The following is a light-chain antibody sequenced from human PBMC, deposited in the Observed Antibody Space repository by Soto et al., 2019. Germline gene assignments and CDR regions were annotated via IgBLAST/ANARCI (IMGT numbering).Light chain of an antibody. CDR1: QSVSSY. J-gene: IGKJ5*01. CDR3: QQRSDWPLIT. V-gene: IGKV3-11*01. CDR2: DAS. Sequence: EIVLTQSPATLSLSPGERATLSCRASQSVSSYLAWYQQRVGQAPRLLIYDASNRATGIPARFSGSGSGTDFTLTISSLEPEDFAVYYCQQRSDWPLITFGQGTRLEIK.